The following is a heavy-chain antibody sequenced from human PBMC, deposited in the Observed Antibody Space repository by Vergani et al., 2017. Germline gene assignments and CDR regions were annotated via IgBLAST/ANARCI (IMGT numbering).Heavy chain of an antibody. Sequence: QVQLVQSGAEVKKPGASVKVSCKASGYTFTGYYMHWVRQAPGQGLEWMGWINPNSGGTNYAQKFQGWVTMTRDTSISTAYMELRSLRSDDTAVYYCARESYGGNPYNWFDPWGQGTLVTVSS. CDR2: INPNSGGT. CDR1: GYTFTGYY. CDR3: ARESYGGNPYNWFDP. V-gene: IGHV1-2*04. J-gene: IGHJ5*02. D-gene: IGHD4-23*01.